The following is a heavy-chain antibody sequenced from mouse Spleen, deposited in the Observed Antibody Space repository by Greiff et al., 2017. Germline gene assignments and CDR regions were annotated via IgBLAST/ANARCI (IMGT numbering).Heavy chain of an antibody. D-gene: IGHD2-1*01. CDR1: DYTFTSYW. J-gene: IGHJ2*01. V-gene: IGHV1-62-3*01. Sequence: QVQLQQSGAELVKPGASVKLSCKASDYTFTSYWMHWVKQRPGRGLEWIGRIDPNSGGTNYNEKFKSKATLTVDTSSSTAYMQLSSLASEDSALYYCARDGTYGKYLDNGGKGTTPTVPS. CDR2: IDPNSGGT. CDR3: ARDGTYGKYLDN.